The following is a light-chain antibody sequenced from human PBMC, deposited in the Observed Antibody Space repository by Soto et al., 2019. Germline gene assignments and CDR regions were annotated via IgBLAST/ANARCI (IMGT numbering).Light chain of an antibody. CDR3: QQYDNLPRP. Sequence: DIQMTQSPSSLSASVGDRVTITCQASQDISNYLNWYQQKPGKAPKLLIYDASNLETGVPSRFSGSGSGTNFTFTISSLQAEDIAPYYCQQYDNLPRPFGQGHDWRLN. V-gene: IGKV1-33*01. CDR2: DAS. J-gene: IGKJ5*01. CDR1: QDISNY.